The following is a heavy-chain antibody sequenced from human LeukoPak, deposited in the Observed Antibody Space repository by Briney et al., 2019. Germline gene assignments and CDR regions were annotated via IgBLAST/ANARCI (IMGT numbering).Heavy chain of an antibody. CDR1: GFTFTSYH. Sequence: ASVKVSCKASGFTFTSYHMHWVRHAPGQGLEWMGWINPNSGGTNYAQKFQGRVTMTRDTSISTDYMELSGLRSDDTAVYYCARGPHWDPHFDYWGQGTLVTVSS. CDR2: INPNSGGT. CDR3: ARGPHWDPHFDY. D-gene: IGHD7-27*01. V-gene: IGHV1-2*02. J-gene: IGHJ4*02.